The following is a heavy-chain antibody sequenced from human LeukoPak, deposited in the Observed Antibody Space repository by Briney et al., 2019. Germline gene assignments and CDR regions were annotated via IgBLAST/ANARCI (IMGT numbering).Heavy chain of an antibody. J-gene: IGHJ4*02. CDR3: ARGPLELPFDY. V-gene: IGHV4-38-2*02. CDR1: GYSISSGYY. Sequence: PSETLSLTCTVSGYSISSGYYWGWIPQPPGKGLEWIGSIYHSGSTYYNPSLKSRVTISVDTSKNQFSLKLSSVTAADTAVYYCARGPLELPFDYWGQGTLVTVSS. D-gene: IGHD1-26*01. CDR2: IYHSGST.